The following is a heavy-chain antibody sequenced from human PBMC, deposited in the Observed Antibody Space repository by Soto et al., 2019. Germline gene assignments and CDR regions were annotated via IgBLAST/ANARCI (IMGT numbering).Heavy chain of an antibody. CDR2: IIPILGIA. V-gene: IGHV1-69*04. CDR3: ARDLYDILTGPGAYYYYGMDV. J-gene: IGHJ6*02. D-gene: IGHD3-9*01. Sequence: SVKVSCKASGGTFSSYTISWVRQAPGQGLEWMGRIIPILGIANYAQKFQGRVTITADKSTSTAYMELSSLRSEDTAVYYCARDLYDILTGPGAYYYYGMDVWGQGTTVTVS. CDR1: GGTFSSYT.